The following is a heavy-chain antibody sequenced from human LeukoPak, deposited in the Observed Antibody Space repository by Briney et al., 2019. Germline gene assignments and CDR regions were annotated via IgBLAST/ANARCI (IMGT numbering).Heavy chain of an antibody. Sequence: SGTLSLTCTVSGGSISSYYWSWIRQPPGKGLEWIGYIYYSGSTNYNPSLKSRVTISVDTSKNQFSLKLSSATAADTAVYYCARVMDTAMVMRAFDIWGQGTMVTVSS. V-gene: IGHV4-59*01. CDR3: ARVMDTAMVMRAFDI. D-gene: IGHD5-18*01. CDR1: GGSISSYY. J-gene: IGHJ3*02. CDR2: IYYSGST.